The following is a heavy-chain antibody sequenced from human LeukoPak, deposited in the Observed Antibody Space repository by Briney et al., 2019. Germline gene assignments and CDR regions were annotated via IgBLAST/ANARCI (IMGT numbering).Heavy chain of an antibody. Sequence: AAVKASCKASGYTFTSYGISWVRPAPGQGLEWMGWISAYNGNTNYAQKLQGRVTMTTDTSTSTAYMELRSLRSDDTAVYYCASDPTLGYCSGGSCYSGWFDPWGQGTLVTVSS. D-gene: IGHD2-15*01. CDR1: GYTFTSYG. CDR2: ISAYNGNT. J-gene: IGHJ5*02. V-gene: IGHV1-18*01. CDR3: ASDPTLGYCSGGSCYSGWFDP.